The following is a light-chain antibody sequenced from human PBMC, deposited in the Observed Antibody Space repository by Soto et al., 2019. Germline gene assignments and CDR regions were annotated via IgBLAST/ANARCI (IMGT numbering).Light chain of an antibody. J-gene: IGKJ3*01. CDR2: WAS. CDR1: QSVLYNSNNKNY. V-gene: IGKV4-1*01. CDR3: QQYRSSPFP. Sequence: VRAQSPDAVAVSMSERATITCKSSQSVLYNSNNKNYLAWYQQKPGQAPKMVIYWASTRESGVPDRFSGSGSGTNFTLTVSSLQAEDVAVYYCQQYRSSPFPFGPGTKVDI.